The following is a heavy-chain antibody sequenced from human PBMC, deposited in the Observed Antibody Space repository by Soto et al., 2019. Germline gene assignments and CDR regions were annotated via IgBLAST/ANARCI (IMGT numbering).Heavy chain of an antibody. D-gene: IGHD3-10*01. J-gene: IGHJ3*01. V-gene: IGHV3-53*02. Sequence: EVQLVETGGGLIHPGGSLRLSCAASGFTVSSNYMSWVRQAPGKGLEWVSVIYSGGNTYYADSVKGRFTISRDNSKTTLYVQMNSRRAEGSAVYYCARGTLPRGGGAFDFWGQGTMVSVSS. CDR1: GFTVSSNY. CDR3: ARGTLPRGGGAFDF. CDR2: IYSGGNT.